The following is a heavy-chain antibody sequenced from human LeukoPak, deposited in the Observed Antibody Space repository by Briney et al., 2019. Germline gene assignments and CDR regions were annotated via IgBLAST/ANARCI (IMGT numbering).Heavy chain of an antibody. J-gene: IGHJ4*02. CDR3: ARHTYSSGWY. CDR2: IYYSGST. Sequence: PSETLSLTCTVSGGSISSYYWSWIRQPPGKGLEWIGYIYYSGSTNYNPSLKSRVTISVDTSKNQFSLKLSSVTAADTAVYYCARHTYSSGWYWGQGTLVTVSS. D-gene: IGHD6-19*01. V-gene: IGHV4-59*08. CDR1: GGSISSYY.